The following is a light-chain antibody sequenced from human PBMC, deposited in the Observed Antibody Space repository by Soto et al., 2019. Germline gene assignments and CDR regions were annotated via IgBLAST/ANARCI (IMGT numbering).Light chain of an antibody. V-gene: IGKV3-15*01. Sequence: ILMTQSPATVSVSPGESATLSCRARQNIYYTVACYPHRPGQAPRLLIYRASTRAPGVPARFSGSGSGTECTLTISSLQHEDFTVYSCLQYHTLWAFGQGTKVEI. CDR1: QNIYYT. J-gene: IGKJ1*01. CDR3: LQYHTLWA. CDR2: RAS.